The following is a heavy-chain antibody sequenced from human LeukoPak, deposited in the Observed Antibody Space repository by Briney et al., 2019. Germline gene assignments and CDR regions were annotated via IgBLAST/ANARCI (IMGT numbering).Heavy chain of an antibody. CDR3: ARDIAGSSGYVNY. CDR1: GCTFSSYS. CDR2: ISSSSSYI. Sequence: PGGSLRLSCAASGCTFSSYSMNWVRQAPGKGLEWVSSISSSSSYIYYADAVKGRFTISRDNAKNSLYLQMNRLRPEETAVYYCARDIAGSSGYVNYWGQGNLVTVSS. V-gene: IGHV3-21*01. J-gene: IGHJ4*02. D-gene: IGHD3-22*01.